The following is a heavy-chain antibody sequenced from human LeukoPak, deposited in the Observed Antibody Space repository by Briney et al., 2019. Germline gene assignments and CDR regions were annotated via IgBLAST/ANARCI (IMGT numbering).Heavy chain of an antibody. Sequence: GGPLRLYCAASGFTFSSYSMNWGRQGPGQGLDLLSYINCGGSTIYYRDSVKGRFTISRDDAKNSLYLQMNSLTVEDTAVYYCARADCSGSTCYLRHSWFDPWGQGTLVTVSS. V-gene: IGHV3-48*04. CDR3: ARADCSGSTCYLRHSWFDP. CDR1: GFTFSSYS. CDR2: INCGGSTI. D-gene: IGHD2-2*01. J-gene: IGHJ5*02.